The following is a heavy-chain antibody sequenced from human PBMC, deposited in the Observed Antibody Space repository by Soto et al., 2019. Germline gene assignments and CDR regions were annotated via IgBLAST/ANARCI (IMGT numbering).Heavy chain of an antibody. CDR3: TREEVMDYYYYGMDV. CDR1: GFTFSGSA. Sequence: GGSLRLSCAASGFTFSGSAMHWVRQASGKGLEWVGRIRNKANNYATAYAAPVKGRFSISRDDSKNTAYLQMNTLKTEDTAVYYCTREEVMDYYYYGMDVWGQGTTVTVSS. CDR2: IRNKANNYAT. V-gene: IGHV3-73*01. J-gene: IGHJ6*02.